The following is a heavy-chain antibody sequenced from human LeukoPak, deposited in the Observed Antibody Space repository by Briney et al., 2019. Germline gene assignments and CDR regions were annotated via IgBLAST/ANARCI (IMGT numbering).Heavy chain of an antibody. J-gene: IGHJ3*02. CDR3: ATIPVHDYYDSSGYYFDI. Sequence: ASVKVSCKVSGYTLTELSMHWVRQAPGKGLEWMGGFDPEDGETIYAQKFQGRVTMTEDTSTDTAYMELSSLRPEDTAVYYCATIPVHDYYDSSGYYFDIWGQGTMVTVSS. V-gene: IGHV1-24*01. CDR1: GYTLTELS. CDR2: FDPEDGET. D-gene: IGHD3-22*01.